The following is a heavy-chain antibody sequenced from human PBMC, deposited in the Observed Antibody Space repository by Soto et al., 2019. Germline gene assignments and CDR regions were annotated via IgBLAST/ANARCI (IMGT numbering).Heavy chain of an antibody. CDR2: IYYSGDT. D-gene: IGHD1-26*01. Sequence: SSEHLSLTCTVSGGSISSGSFYWTWIRQHPGKGLEFIGYIYYSGDTYYNPSLRSRVIISLDTSKNQFSLRLNSVTAADTAVYYCAREWSGGRIDVNPDKYYGMVVSCQGTNVTV. CDR3: AREWSGGRIDVNPDKYYGMVV. CDR1: GGSISSGSFY. V-gene: IGHV4-31*03. J-gene: IGHJ6*02.